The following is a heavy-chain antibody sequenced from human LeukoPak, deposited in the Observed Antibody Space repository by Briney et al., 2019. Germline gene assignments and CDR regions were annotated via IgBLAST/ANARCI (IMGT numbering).Heavy chain of an antibody. V-gene: IGHV3-23*01. Sequence: GGSLRLSCAASGCMFSTNDMSWVRQAPGKGLEWVSAISGSGDGTTYDDSVKGRFTISRDNSKNTLYLQMNSLRAEDTAVYYCAKAVGQWSFDLWGRGALVTVSS. J-gene: IGHJ2*01. CDR3: AKAVGQWSFDL. CDR2: ISGSGDGT. CDR1: GCMFSTND.